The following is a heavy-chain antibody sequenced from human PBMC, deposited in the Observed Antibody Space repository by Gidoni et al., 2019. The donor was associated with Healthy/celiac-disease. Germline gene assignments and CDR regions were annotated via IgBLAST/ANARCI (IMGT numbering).Heavy chain of an antibody. V-gene: IGHV3-30*18. Sequence: QVQLVESGGGVVQPGRSLRLYCAASGFTFSSYGMHWVRQAPGKGLEWVAVISYDGSNKYYADSVKGRFTISRDNSKNTLYLQMNSLRAEDTAVYYCAKDVRYDFWSGPVGMDVWGQGTTVTVSS. J-gene: IGHJ6*02. CDR3: AKDVRYDFWSGPVGMDV. CDR1: GFTFSSYG. CDR2: ISYDGSNK. D-gene: IGHD3-3*01.